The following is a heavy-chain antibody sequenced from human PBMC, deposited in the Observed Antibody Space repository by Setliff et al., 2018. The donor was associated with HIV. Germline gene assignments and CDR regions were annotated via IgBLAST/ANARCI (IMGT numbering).Heavy chain of an antibody. V-gene: IGHV3-53*01. CDR3: TKGVKWLDP. Sequence: GGSLRLSCAASGFICDDYGMSWVRQAPGKGLEWVSFIYSDGRTYYAESVKGRFTISRDDSKNTLYLQMHSLRVDDTAAYYCTKGVKWLDPWGQGIQVTVSS. CDR2: IYSDGRT. D-gene: IGHD3-16*01. J-gene: IGHJ5*02. CDR1: GFICDDYG.